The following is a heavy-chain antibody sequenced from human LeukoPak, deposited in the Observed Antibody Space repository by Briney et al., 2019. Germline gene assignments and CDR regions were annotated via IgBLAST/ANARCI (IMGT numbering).Heavy chain of an antibody. CDR1: GGSISSYY. V-gene: IGHV4-59*01. J-gene: IGHJ3*02. Sequence: SETLSLTCTVSGGSISSYYWSWIRQPPGKGLEWLGYIYYSGSTNYNPSLKSRVTISVDTSKNQFSLKLSSVTAADTAVYYCARGLGRYAAFDIWGQGTMVTVSS. CDR2: IYYSGST. CDR3: ARGLGRYAAFDI. D-gene: IGHD3-9*01.